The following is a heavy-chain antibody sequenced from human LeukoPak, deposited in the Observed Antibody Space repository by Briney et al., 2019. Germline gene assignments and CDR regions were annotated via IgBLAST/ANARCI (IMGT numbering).Heavy chain of an antibody. J-gene: IGHJ4*02. V-gene: IGHV3-23*01. D-gene: IGHD3-22*01. Sequence: GGSLRLSCAVSGIPLSNYGMSWVRQAPGKGLEWVAGISDSGGRTNYADPVKGRFTISRDNPKNTLYLQMNSLRAEDTAVYFCAKRGVVIRVILVGFHKEANYFDSWGQGVLVTVSS. CDR2: ISDSGGRT. CDR3: AKRGVVIRVILVGFHKEANYFDS. CDR1: GIPLSNYG.